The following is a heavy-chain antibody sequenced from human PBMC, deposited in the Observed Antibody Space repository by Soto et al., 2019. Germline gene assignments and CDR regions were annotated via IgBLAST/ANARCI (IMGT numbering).Heavy chain of an antibody. CDR3: TSPRPFDS. Sequence: EVHLVESGGGLVQPGGSLKLSCAGTGFALSGSAFHWVRQASGGGLEWIGRIRNKANNYAAGYAESAKGRFTISRDDSINTAYLEMNSLRIEDSARYYCTSPRPFDSWGRGDLVTVSS. V-gene: IGHV3-73*01. CDR1: GFALSGSA. J-gene: IGHJ4*02. CDR2: IRNKANNYAA.